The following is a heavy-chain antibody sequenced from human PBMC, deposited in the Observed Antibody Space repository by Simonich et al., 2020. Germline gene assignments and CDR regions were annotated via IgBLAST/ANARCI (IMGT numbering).Heavy chain of an antibody. CDR3: ARDYDILTGYYTFDY. Sequence: QVTLKESGPVLVKPTETLTLTCTVSGFSLSNARMGVSGIRQPPGKALEGLAHIFSNDEKSYSTSLKSRLTISKDTSKSQVVLTMTNMDPVDTATYYCARDYDILTGYYTFDYWGQGTLVTVSS. CDR2: IFSNDEK. D-gene: IGHD3-9*01. CDR1: GFSLSNARMG. V-gene: IGHV2-26*02. J-gene: IGHJ4*02.